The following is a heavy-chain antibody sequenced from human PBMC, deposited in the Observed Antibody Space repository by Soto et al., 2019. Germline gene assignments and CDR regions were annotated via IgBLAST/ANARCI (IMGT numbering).Heavy chain of an antibody. CDR3: ATTRFGGKYYNGMDV. D-gene: IGHD3-10*01. Sequence: GESLKISCKGSGYSFTSYWIGWVRQMPGKGLDWMGIIYPGDSDTRYSPSFQGQVTISADKSISTAYLQWSSLKASDTAMYYCATTRFGGKYYNGMDVWGQGTTVTVSS. CDR1: GYSFTSYW. V-gene: IGHV5-51*01. J-gene: IGHJ6*02. CDR2: IYPGDSDT.